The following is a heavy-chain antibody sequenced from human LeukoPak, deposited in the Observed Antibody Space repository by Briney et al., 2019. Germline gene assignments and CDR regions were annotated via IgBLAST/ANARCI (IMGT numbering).Heavy chain of an antibody. V-gene: IGHV3-66*01. D-gene: IGHD2-21*01. J-gene: IGHJ6*02. CDR3: VRKFPSPVYGMDV. CDR2: FYSGGTT. Sequence: PGGSLRLSCVASGFAVSSNYMSWVRQPPGKGLEWVSVFYSGGTTYYVDSVKGRFTISRDNSKNTVPLQMNSLRAEDTAVYYCVRKFPSPVYGMDVWGQGTTVTVSS. CDR1: GFAVSSNY.